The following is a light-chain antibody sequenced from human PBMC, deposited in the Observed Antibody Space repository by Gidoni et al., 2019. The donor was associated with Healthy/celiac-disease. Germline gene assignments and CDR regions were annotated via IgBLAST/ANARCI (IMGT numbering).Light chain of an antibody. CDR2: WAS. V-gene: IGKV4-1*01. Sequence: DIVMTQSPDSLAVSLGERATINCKSSQSVLYSSNNTNYLAWYQQKPGQPPKLLIYWASTREAGVPDRFSGSGSGTDFTLTISSLQAEDVAVYYCQQSYSTPPWTFGQGTKVEIK. CDR1: QSVLYSSNNTNY. J-gene: IGKJ1*01. CDR3: QQSYSTPPWT.